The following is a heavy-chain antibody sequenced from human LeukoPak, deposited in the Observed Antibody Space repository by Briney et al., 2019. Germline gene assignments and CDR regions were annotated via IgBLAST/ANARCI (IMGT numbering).Heavy chain of an antibody. Sequence: GGSLRLSCAGSGFTFSNYSINWVRQAPGKGLEWVGRIKSKPDGGTTDYAAPVKGRFTISRDDSKNTLYLQMNSLKTEDTAVYYCATDLTSLRCGGHCTFDYWGQGNLVTVSS. V-gene: IGHV3-15*01. J-gene: IGHJ4*02. CDR3: ATDLTSLRCGGHCTFDY. CDR2: IKSKPDGGTT. D-gene: IGHD2-21*01. CDR1: GFTFSNYS.